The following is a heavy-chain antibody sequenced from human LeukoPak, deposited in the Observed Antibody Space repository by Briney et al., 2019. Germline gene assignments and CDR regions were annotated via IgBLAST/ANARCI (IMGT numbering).Heavy chain of an antibody. D-gene: IGHD4-23*01. V-gene: IGHV3-23*01. J-gene: IGHJ4*02. CDR1: GFTFSTYE. CDR2: INDGGYNT. CDR3: AKKETVVSPGNYFDH. Sequence: GGSLRLSCAASGFTFSTYEMNWVRQAPGKGLEWVAAINDGGYNTYYADSVRGRFTISRDNAKNTLYLQMNSLRAEDTAVYYCAKKETVVSPGNYFDHWGQGTLVTVSS.